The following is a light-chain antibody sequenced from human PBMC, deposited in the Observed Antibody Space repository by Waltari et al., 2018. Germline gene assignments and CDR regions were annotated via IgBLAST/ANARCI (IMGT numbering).Light chain of an antibody. CDR2: DKN. CDR1: SLRSYY. J-gene: IGLJ2*01. CDR3: HFRDASGSGGA. Sequence: TQDPAVSVAMGQTVRITCQGDSLRSYYASWYQQRPGQAPILVMYDKNSRPSGVPDRFSGASSDDTAALTITGAQAEDEAYYYCHFRDASGSGGAFGGGTKLTVL. V-gene: IGLV3-19*01.